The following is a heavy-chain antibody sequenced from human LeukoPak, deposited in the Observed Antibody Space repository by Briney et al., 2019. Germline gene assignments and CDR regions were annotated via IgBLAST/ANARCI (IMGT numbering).Heavy chain of an antibody. D-gene: IGHD3-22*01. CDR3: ARAPIVVVSTPSFDT. CDR1: GGSISSYY. J-gene: IGHJ4*02. Sequence: SETLSLTCTVSGGSISSYYWSWIRQPAGKGLEWIGRIYISGSTNYNPSLKSRVTMSVDTSKNQFSLKLTSVTAADTAVYYCARAPIVVVSTPSFDTWGQGTLVTVSS. V-gene: IGHV4-4*07. CDR2: IYISGST.